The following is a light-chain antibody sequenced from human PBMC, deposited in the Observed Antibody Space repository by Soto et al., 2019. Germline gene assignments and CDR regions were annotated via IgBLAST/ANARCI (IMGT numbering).Light chain of an antibody. CDR2: GAS. V-gene: IGKV3-20*01. Sequence: IVLTQSPGTLSLSPGERATLSCRASQSVSSSYLAWYQQKPGQDPRLLIYGASSRATGIPDRFSGSGSGTDFTLIISRLEPEDCAVYYCQRYDTSSWTFGQGTKVEIK. CDR1: QSVSSSY. J-gene: IGKJ1*01. CDR3: QRYDTSSWT.